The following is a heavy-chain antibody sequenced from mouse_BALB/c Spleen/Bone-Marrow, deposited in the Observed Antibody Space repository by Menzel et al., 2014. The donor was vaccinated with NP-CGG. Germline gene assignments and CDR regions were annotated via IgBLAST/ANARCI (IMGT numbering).Heavy chain of an antibody. CDR3: ARSNGNYVLAY. CDR1: GYTFTSYT. D-gene: IGHD2-1*01. J-gene: IGHJ3*01. Sequence: QVQLQQSGAELARPGASVKMSCKASGYTFTSYTMHWVKQRPGQGLEWIGYINPSSGYTNYNQKFKDKATLTADKSSSTAYMQLGSLTSEDSAVYYCARSNGNYVLAYWGQGTLVTVSA. V-gene: IGHV1-4*01. CDR2: INPSSGYT.